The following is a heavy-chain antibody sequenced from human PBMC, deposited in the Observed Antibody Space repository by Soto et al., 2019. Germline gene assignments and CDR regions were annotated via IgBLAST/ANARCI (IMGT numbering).Heavy chain of an antibody. D-gene: IGHD6-13*01. V-gene: IGHV4-4*02. CDR3: ARVTGTAAAGYNWFDP. Sequence: QVQLQESGPGLVKPSGTLSLTCAVSGGSISSSNWWSWVRQPPGKGLEWIGEIYHSGSTNYNPSLKSRGTISVDKSKNQFSLKLSSVTAADTAVYYCARVTGTAAAGYNWFDPWGQGTLVTVSS. J-gene: IGHJ5*02. CDR2: IYHSGST. CDR1: GGSISSSNW.